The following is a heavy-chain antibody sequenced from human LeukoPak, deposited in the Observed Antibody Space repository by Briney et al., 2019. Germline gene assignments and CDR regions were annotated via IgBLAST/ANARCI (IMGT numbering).Heavy chain of an antibody. D-gene: IGHD3-22*01. Sequence: SETLSLTCTVSGGSISSSSYYWSWIRQPPGKGLEWIGYIYYSGSTKYNPSLKSRVSISIDTSKNQFSLKLNSLTAADTAVYYCARVRSGYFLDYWGQGTLVTVSS. V-gene: IGHV4-61*05. CDR3: ARVRSGYFLDY. CDR2: IYYSGST. CDR1: GGSISSSSYY. J-gene: IGHJ4*02.